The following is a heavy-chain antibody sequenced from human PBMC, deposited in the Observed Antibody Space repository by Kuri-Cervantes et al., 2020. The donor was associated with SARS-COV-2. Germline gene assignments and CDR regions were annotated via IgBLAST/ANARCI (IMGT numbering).Heavy chain of an antibody. J-gene: IGHJ6*02. CDR1: GFTVSSNY. Sequence: GESLKISCAASGFTVSSNYMSWVRQAPGKGLEWVSVIYSGGSTYYADSVKGRFTISRHNSKNTLYLQMNSLRAEDTAVYYFARDRGGSYYYYGMDVWGQGAMVTVSS. V-gene: IGHV3-53*04. CDR2: IYSGGST. CDR3: ARDRGGSYYYYGMDV. D-gene: IGHD1-26*01.